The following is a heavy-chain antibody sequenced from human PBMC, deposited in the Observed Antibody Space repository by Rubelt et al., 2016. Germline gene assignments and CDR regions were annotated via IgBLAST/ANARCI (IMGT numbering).Heavy chain of an antibody. J-gene: IGHJ4*02. D-gene: IGHD2-2*01. CDR3: AGQSRIPAAMGFDY. Sequence: QLQLQESGPGLVKPSETLSLTCTVSGGSISSSSYYWGWIRQPPGKWLEWIGSIYYSGSTYYNPSLKSRVTISVDTSKNQFSLKRSSVTAAETAVYYCAGQSRIPAAMGFDYWGQGTLVTVSS. V-gene: IGHV4-39*01. CDR1: GGSISSSSYY. CDR2: IYYSGST.